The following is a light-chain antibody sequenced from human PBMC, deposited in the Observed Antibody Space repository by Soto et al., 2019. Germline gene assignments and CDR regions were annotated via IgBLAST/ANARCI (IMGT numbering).Light chain of an antibody. Sequence: DVQMTQSPSTLSASVGDRVTITCRASQSISSWLAWYKQKPGRAPNLLIYDASTLQSGVSSRFSGSGSGTEFTLTINRLKPDDFATYYCQQYKSYSQFTFGQGTRLEIK. CDR2: DAS. V-gene: IGKV1-5*01. CDR1: QSISSW. J-gene: IGKJ5*01. CDR3: QQYKSYSQFT.